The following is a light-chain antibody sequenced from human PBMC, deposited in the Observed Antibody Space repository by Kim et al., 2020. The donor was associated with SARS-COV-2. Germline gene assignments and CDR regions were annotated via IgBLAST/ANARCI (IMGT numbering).Light chain of an antibody. V-gene: IGKV4-1*01. CDR2: WTS. CDR1: QSGLSSYNNKNY. Sequence: ATINGKSTQSGLSSYNNKNYLAWYQQKPGQPPKVLIYWTSTRESGVPERFSGSGSGADFTLAISSLQSEDVAIYYCQQYNAAPLTFGEGTKVDIK. CDR3: QQYNAAPLT. J-gene: IGKJ4*01.